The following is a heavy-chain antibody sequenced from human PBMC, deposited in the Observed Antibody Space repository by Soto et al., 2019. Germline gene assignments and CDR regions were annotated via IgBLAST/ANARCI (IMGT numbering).Heavy chain of an antibody. CDR2: IIPIFGTA. CDR3: ASSDAISAGRGLGPWLPDAFDI. J-gene: IGHJ3*02. D-gene: IGHD2-2*02. Sequence: GASVKVSCKASGGTFSSYAISWVRQAPGQGLEWMGGIIPIFGTANYAQKFQGRVTITADESTSTAYMELSSLRSEDTAVYYCASSDAISAGRGLGPWLPDAFDIWGQGTMVTVSS. V-gene: IGHV1-69*13. CDR1: GGTFSSYA.